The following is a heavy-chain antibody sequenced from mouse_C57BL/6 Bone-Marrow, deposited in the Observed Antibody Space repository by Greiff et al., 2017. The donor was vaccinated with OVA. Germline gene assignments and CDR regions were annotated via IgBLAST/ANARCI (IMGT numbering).Heavy chain of an antibody. V-gene: IGHV14-4*01. CDR2: IDPENGDT. D-gene: IGHD3-1*01. Sequence: VQLQQSGAELVRPGASVKLSCTASGFNIKDDYMHWVKQRPEQGLEWIGWIDPENGDTEYASKFQGKATITADTSSNTAYLQLSSLTSEDTAVYYCARFSGLRGYFDYWGQGTTLTVSS. J-gene: IGHJ2*01. CDR1: GFNIKDDY. CDR3: ARFSGLRGYFDY.